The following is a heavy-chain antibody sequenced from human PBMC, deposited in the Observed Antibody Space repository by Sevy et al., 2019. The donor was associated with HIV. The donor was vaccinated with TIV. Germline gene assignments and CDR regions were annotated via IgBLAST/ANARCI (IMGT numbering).Heavy chain of an antibody. J-gene: IGHJ4*01. CDR3: TKATGMAAAGTDHYFDF. V-gene: IGHV1-18*04. CDR1: GYKVDMYG. Sequence: ASVKVSCKISGYKVDMYGIAWVRQAPGQGLEWMGWISTYNGNRNYVQNFQGRVTMTTETSTNVVNMELGGLRLYDTDVYYCTKATGMAAAGTDHYFDFWGQGTLVTVSS. CDR2: ISTYNGNR. D-gene: IGHD6-25*01.